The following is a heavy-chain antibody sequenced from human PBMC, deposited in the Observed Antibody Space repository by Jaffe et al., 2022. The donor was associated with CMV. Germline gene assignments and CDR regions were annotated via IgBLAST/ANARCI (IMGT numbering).Heavy chain of an antibody. CDR3: ARDGRDGYKKLDAFDI. V-gene: IGHV1-69*09. D-gene: IGHD5-12*01. CDR2: IIPILGIA. Sequence: QVQLVQSGAEVKKPGSSVKVSCKASGGTFSSYAISWVRQAPGQGLEWMGRIIPILGIANYAQKFQGRVTITADKSTSTAYMELSSLRSEDTAVYYCARDGRDGYKKLDAFDIWGQGTMVTVSS. J-gene: IGHJ3*02. CDR1: GGTFSSYA.